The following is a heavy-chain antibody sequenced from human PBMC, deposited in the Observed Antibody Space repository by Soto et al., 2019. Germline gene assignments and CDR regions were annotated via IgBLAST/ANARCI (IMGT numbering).Heavy chain of an antibody. CDR3: ARIDNVYGMDV. CDR1: CGSISSYY. J-gene: IGHJ6*02. CDR2: IYYSGST. D-gene: IGHD1-1*01. V-gene: IGHV4-59*01. Sequence: SETLSLTCTVSCGSISSYYWSWIRQPPGKGLEWIGYIYYSGSTYYNPSLKSRVTISVDTSKNQFSLKLSSVTAADTAVYYCARIDNVYGMDVWGQGTTVTVSS.